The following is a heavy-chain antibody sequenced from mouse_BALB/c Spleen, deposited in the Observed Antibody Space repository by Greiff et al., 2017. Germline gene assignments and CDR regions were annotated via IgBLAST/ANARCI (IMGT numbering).Heavy chain of an antibody. CDR1: GYTFTSYW. CDR2: INPSTGYT. V-gene: IGHV1-7*01. CDR3: ARGRGLRLSMDY. Sequence: QVQLQQSGAELAKPGASVKMSCKASGYTFTSYWMHWVKQRPGQGLEWIGYINPSTGYTEYNQKFKDKATLTADKSSSTAYMQLSSLTSEDSAVYYCARGRGLRLSMDYWGQGTSVTVSS. J-gene: IGHJ4*01. D-gene: IGHD2-4*01.